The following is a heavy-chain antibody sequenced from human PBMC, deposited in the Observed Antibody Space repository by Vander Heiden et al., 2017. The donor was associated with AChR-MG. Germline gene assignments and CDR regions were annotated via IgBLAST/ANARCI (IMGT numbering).Heavy chain of an antibody. J-gene: IGHJ6*02. D-gene: IGHD2-15*01. Sequence: EVQLLESGGGLVQPGGSLSLSCAASGFTFSSYAMSWVRQAPGKGLEWVSAISGSGGITYYADSVKGRFTISRDNSKNTLYLQMNSLRAEDTAVYYCAKDSGQWDYYYYYGMDVWGQGTTVTVSS. V-gene: IGHV3-23*01. CDR2: ISGSGGIT. CDR3: AKDSGQWDYYYYYGMDV. CDR1: GFTFSSYA.